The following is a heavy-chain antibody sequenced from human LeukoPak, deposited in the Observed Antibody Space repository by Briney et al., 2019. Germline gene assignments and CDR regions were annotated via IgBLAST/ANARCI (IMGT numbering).Heavy chain of an antibody. J-gene: IGHJ4*02. CDR3: AKVRYDSSGYQSPYFDY. CDR2: ISGSGGST. D-gene: IGHD3-22*01. CDR1: GFTFSSYA. V-gene: IGHV3-23*01. Sequence: PGGSLRLSCAASGFTFSSYAMSWVRQAPGKGLEWVSAISGSGGSTYYTDSVKGRFTISRDNSKNTLYLQMNSLRVEDTAVYYCAKVRYDSSGYQSPYFDYWGQGALVTVSS.